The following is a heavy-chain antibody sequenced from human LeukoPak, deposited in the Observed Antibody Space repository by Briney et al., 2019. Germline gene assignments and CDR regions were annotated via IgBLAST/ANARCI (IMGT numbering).Heavy chain of an antibody. J-gene: IGHJ6*03. CDR2: IKQDGSEK. CDR3: ARHRTYGSGSYNYYYYMDG. CDR1: GFTFSSYG. D-gene: IGHD3-10*01. V-gene: IGHV3-7*01. Sequence: GGSLRLSCAASGFTFSSYGMSWVRQAPGKGLEWVANIKQDGSEKYYVDSVKGRFTISRDNAKNSLYLQMNSLRAEDTAVYYCARHRTYGSGSYNYYYYMDGWGKGTTVTISS.